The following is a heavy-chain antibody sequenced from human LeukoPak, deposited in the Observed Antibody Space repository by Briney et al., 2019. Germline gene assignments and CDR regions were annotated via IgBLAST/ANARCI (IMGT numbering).Heavy chain of an antibody. D-gene: IGHD6-13*01. CDR2: IGGSSGST. V-gene: IGHV3-23*01. J-gene: IGHJ4*02. CDR1: GFTFSSYA. CDR3: ARDHAGTFDY. Sequence: GGSLRLSCAASGFTFSSYAMRWVRQAPGKGLEWVSSIGGSSGSTYYADSVKGRFTNSRDNSKNTLYLQMNSLRAEDTAVYYCARDHAGTFDYWGQGTLVTVSS.